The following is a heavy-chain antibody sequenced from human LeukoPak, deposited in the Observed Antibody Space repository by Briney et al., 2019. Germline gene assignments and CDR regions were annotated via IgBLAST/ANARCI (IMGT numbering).Heavy chain of an antibody. Sequence: ASVKVSCKXSGYTFTSNGISWVRQAPRQGLEWMGRISAYNGNTNYAQKLQGRVTMTTDTSTSTAYMELRSLRSDDTAVYYCARVGTLTGTSWFDPWGQGTLVTVSS. V-gene: IGHV1-18*01. CDR3: ARVGTLTGTSWFDP. D-gene: IGHD1-7*01. CDR2: ISAYNGNT. J-gene: IGHJ5*02. CDR1: GYTFTSNG.